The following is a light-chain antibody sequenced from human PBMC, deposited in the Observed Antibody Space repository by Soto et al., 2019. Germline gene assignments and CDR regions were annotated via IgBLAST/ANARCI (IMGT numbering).Light chain of an antibody. CDR1: SGDVGGYNY. V-gene: IGLV2-14*03. J-gene: IGLJ1*01. CDR3: SSHTTSSTRV. Sequence: QSALTQPASVSGSPGQSIAISYTGTSGDVGGYNYVSWYQQHPGKAPKLMIYDVSNRPSGVSDRFSGSKSGNTASLTISGLQAEDEADYYCSSHTTSSTRVFGTGTKLTVL. CDR2: DVS.